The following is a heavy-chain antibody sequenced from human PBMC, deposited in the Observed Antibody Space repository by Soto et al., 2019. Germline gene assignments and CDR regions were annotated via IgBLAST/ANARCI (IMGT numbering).Heavy chain of an antibody. CDR3: AKDRVVVVPAAMFTHDYYYYYGMDV. CDR1: GFTFSSYG. D-gene: IGHD2-2*01. Sequence: GSLRLSCAASGFTFSSYGMHWVRQAPGKGLEWVAVISYDGSNKYYADSVKGRFTISRDNSKNTLYLQMNSLRAEDTAVYYCAKDRVVVVPAAMFTHDYYYYYGMDVWGQGTTVTVSS. CDR2: ISYDGSNK. V-gene: IGHV3-30*18. J-gene: IGHJ6*02.